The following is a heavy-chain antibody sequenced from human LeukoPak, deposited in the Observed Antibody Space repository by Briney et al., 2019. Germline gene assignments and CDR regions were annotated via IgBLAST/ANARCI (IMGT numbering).Heavy chain of an antibody. CDR1: GGSISSSSYY. J-gene: IGHJ6*03. D-gene: IGHD5-18*01. CDR3: ARENRSGYSYGYYYYYYMDV. Sequence: PSETLSLTCTVSGGSISSSSYYWGWIRQPPGKGLEWIGSIYYSGSTYYNPSLKSRVTISVDTSKNQFSLKLSSVTAADTAVYYCARENRSGYSYGYYYYYYMDVWGKGTTVTVSS. CDR2: IYYSGST. V-gene: IGHV4-39*07.